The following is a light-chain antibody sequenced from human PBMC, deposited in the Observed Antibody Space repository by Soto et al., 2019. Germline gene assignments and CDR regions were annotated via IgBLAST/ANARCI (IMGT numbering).Light chain of an antibody. CDR1: SSDVGGHSY. CDR2: EVT. J-gene: IGLJ1*01. CDR3: ASYTSSRTPV. Sequence: QSVLTHLASVSGAPGQSITVSCTGTSSDVGGHSYVSWYQQRPGKAPRLMIYEVTKRPSGISNRFSASKSGNTASLTISGLQAEDEADYYCASYTSSRTPVFGTGTKVTVL. V-gene: IGLV2-14*01.